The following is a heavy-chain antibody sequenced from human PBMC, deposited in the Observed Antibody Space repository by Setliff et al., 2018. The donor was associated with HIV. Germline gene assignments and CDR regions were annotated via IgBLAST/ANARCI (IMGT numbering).Heavy chain of an antibody. CDR3: ARGRRSDYYDSDGYLYYYFDL. Sequence: GASVKVSCKTSGDTFSSYSVSWVRQAPGQGLQWMGGIIPFFGTTNYAQKFQDRVRSTTDEAAPAAPATTVYMELSSLRSDDTAVYYCARGRRSDYYDSDGYLYYYFDLWGRGTLVTVSS. J-gene: IGHJ2*01. CDR2: IIPFFGTT. D-gene: IGHD3-22*01. V-gene: IGHV1-69*05. CDR1: GDTFSSYS.